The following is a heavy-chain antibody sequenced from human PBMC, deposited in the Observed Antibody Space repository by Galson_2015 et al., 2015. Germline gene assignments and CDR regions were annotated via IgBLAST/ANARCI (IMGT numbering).Heavy chain of an antibody. D-gene: IGHD3-3*01. Sequence: SVKVSCKASGYTFTSYGISWVRQAPGQGLEWMGWISAYNGNTNYAQKLQGRVTMTTDTSTSTAYMELRSLRSDDTAVYYCARERYYYDFWSGSSYYGMDVWGQGTAVTVSS. CDR2: ISAYNGNT. V-gene: IGHV1-18*04. CDR3: ARERYYYDFWSGSSYYGMDV. CDR1: GYTFTSYG. J-gene: IGHJ6*02.